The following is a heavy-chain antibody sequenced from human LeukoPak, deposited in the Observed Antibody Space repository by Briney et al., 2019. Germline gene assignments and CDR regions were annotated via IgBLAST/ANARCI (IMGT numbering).Heavy chain of an antibody. CDR1: GYTFTGYC. CDR2: INPNSGGT. Sequence: ASVKVSCKASGYTFTGYCMHWVRQAPGQGLEWMGWINPNSGGTNYAQKLQGRVTMTTDTSTSTAYMELRSLRSDDTAVYYCARGLGIQLWLPAYWGQGTLVTVSS. CDR3: ARGLGIQLWLPAY. D-gene: IGHD5-18*01. V-gene: IGHV1-2*02. J-gene: IGHJ4*02.